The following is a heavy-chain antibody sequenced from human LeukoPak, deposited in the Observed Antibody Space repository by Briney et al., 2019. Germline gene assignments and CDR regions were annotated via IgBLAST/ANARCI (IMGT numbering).Heavy chain of an antibody. CDR3: AATALQRRYYYYYYMDV. Sequence: GASVKVSCKASGYTFTSYDINWVRQATGQGLEWMGWMNPNSGNTGYAQKFQGRVTMTRNTSISTAYMELSSLRSEDTAVYYCAATALQRRYYYYYYMDVWGKGTTVTVSS. CDR2: MNPNSGNT. CDR1: GYTFTSYD. V-gene: IGHV1-8*01. J-gene: IGHJ6*03. D-gene: IGHD1-1*01.